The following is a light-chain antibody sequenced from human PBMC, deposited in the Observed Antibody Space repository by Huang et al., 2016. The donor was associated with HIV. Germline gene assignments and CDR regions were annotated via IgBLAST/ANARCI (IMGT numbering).Light chain of an antibody. CDR3: QQYNNWRT. J-gene: IGKJ3*01. CDR1: QSVSRN. Sequence: EIVMTQSPATLSVSPGERATLSCRASQSVSRNLAWSQQKPGQAPRLLIYGASTRATCIPARFSGSGSGTEFTLTISSLQSEDFAVYYCQQYNNWRTFGPGTKVDIK. CDR2: GAS. V-gene: IGKV3-15*01.